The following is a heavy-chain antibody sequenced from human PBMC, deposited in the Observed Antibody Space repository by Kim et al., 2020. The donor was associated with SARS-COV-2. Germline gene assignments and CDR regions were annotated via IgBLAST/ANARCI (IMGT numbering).Heavy chain of an antibody. J-gene: IGHJ5*02. D-gene: IGHD5-18*01. CDR3: ARDGQGYSYGPESGWFDP. Sequence: HGRVTMTRDTSTSTVYMELSSLRSEDTAVYYCARDGQGYSYGPESGWFDPWGQGTLVTVSS. V-gene: IGHV1-46*01.